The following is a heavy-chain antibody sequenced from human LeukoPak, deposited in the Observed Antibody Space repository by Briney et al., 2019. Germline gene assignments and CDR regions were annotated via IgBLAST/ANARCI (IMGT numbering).Heavy chain of an antibody. V-gene: IGHV3-23*01. CDR1: GFTFSSYA. Sequence: PGGSLRLSCAASGFTFSSYAMSWVRQAPGKGLERVSAINGGGGSTYYADSVRGRFTISRDNSKNTLYLQMNSLRAEDTAVYYCARRAGGYSHPYDYWGQGTLVTVSS. J-gene: IGHJ4*02. D-gene: IGHD4-23*01. CDR2: INGGGGST. CDR3: ARRAGGYSHPYDY.